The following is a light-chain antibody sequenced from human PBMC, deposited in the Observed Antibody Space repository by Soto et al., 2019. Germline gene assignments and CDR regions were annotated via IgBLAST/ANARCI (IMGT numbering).Light chain of an antibody. CDR2: GAS. Sequence: EIVMTQSQATLSVSPGERATLSCRASQSVSSNLAWYQQKPGQAPRLLIYGASTRATGIPVRFSGSGSGTEFTLTISSLQSEDFAVYYFQQYNNCPLTFGQGTQLQIK. J-gene: IGKJ2*01. V-gene: IGKV3-15*01. CDR1: QSVSSN. CDR3: QQYNNCPLT.